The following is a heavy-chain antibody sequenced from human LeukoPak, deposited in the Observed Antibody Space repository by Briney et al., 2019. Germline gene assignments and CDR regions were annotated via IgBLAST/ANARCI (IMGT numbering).Heavy chain of an antibody. J-gene: IGHJ4*02. CDR2: IYYSGST. Sequence: SETLSLTCTVSGGSISSYYWSWIRQPPGKGLEWIGYIYYSGSTNYNPSLKSRVTISVDTSKNQFSLKLSSVTAADTAVYYCARDSAGELYGDYAYWGQGTLVTVSS. V-gene: IGHV4-59*01. CDR1: GGSISSYY. CDR3: ARDSAGELYGDYAY. D-gene: IGHD4-17*01.